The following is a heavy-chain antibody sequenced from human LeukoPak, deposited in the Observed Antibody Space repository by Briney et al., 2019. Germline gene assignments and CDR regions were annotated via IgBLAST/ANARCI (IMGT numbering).Heavy chain of an antibody. Sequence: GGSLRLSCAASGNYWMHWVRQAPGKGLVWVSHINSDGSWTSYADSVKGRFTVSKDNAKNTVYLQMNNLRAEDTAVYYCVSFYETYWGRGTLVTVSS. CDR2: INSDGSWT. V-gene: IGHV3-74*01. J-gene: IGHJ4*02. CDR1: GNYW. D-gene: IGHD2-2*01. CDR3: VSFYETY.